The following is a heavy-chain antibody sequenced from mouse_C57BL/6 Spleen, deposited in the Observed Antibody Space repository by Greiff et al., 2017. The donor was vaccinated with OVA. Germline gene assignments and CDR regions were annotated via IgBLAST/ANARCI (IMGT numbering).Heavy chain of an antibody. D-gene: IGHD2-4*01. CDR1: GYTFTSYW. J-gene: IGHJ2*01. CDR2: IYPSDSET. V-gene: IGHV1-61*01. CDR3: ARSIYYDYDFDY. Sequence: QVQLQQPGAELVRPGSSVKLSCKASGYTFTSYWMDWVKQRPGQGLEWIGNIYPSDSETHYNQKFKDKATLTVDKSSSTAYMQLSSLTSEDSAVYYCARSIYYDYDFDYWGQGTTLTVSS.